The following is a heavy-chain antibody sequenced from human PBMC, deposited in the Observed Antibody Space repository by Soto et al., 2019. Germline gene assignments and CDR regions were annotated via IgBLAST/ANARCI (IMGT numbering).Heavy chain of an antibody. Sequence: SETLSLTCTVSGGSISSSSHYWGWIRQPPGKGLEWIASIYYSGSTHYNPSLKSRVTISGDSSKEQFSLRVTSVTAADTAVYYCSRQIASSWDIFDYWGQGALVTVSS. CDR2: IYYSGST. CDR3: SRQIASSWDIFDY. V-gene: IGHV4-39*01. D-gene: IGHD6-13*01. J-gene: IGHJ4*02. CDR1: GGSISSSSHY.